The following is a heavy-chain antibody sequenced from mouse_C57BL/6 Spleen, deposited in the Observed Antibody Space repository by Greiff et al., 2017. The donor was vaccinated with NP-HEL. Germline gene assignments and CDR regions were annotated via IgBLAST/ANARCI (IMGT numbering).Heavy chain of an antibody. J-gene: IGHJ4*01. CDR3: ARWTVVAHYYAMDD. CDR1: GYTFTSYW. D-gene: IGHD1-1*01. CDR2: IYPGSGST. V-gene: IGHV1-55*01. Sequence: QVQLQQPGAELVKPGASVKMSCKASGYTFTSYWITWVKQRPGQGLKWIGDIYPGSGSTNYNEKFKSKATLTVDTSSSTAYMQLSSLTSEDSAVYYCARWTVVAHYYAMDDWGQGTSVTVSS.